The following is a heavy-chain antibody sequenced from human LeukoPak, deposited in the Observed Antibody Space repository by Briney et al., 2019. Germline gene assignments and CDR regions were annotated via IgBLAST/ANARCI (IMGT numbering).Heavy chain of an antibody. Sequence: SETLSLTCTVSGGSISSSSYYWGWIRQPPGKGLEWIGSIYYSGSTYYNPSLKSRVTISVDTSKNQFSLKLSSETAADTAVYYCARHTYQLPSGYWGQGTLVTVSS. D-gene: IGHD2-2*01. V-gene: IGHV4-39*01. CDR3: ARHTYQLPSGY. J-gene: IGHJ4*02. CDR1: GGSISSSSYY. CDR2: IYYSGST.